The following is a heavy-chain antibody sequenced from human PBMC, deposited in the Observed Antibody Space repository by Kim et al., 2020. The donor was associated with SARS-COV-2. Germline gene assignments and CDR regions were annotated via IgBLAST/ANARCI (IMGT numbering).Heavy chain of an antibody. CDR3: ARARRIADGFDL. CDR1: GFSFNTYT. CDR2: INSIGDYT. D-gene: IGHD3-16*02. J-gene: IGHJ3*01. Sequence: GGSLRLSCAASGFSFNTYTMNWVRQAPGKGLEWVSSINSIGDYTYSTDSMRGRFTISRDNAKNSLYLQMNSLRAEDTAIYYCARARRIADGFDLWGQGTMVTVSS. V-gene: IGHV3-21*01.